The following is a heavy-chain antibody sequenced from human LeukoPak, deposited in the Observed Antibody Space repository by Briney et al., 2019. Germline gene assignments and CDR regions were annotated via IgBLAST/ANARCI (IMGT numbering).Heavy chain of an antibody. D-gene: IGHD6-13*01. CDR3: ARGGIIAAAGTALDY. J-gene: IGHJ4*02. Sequence: SETLSLTCAVYGGSFSGYYWSWIRQPPGKGLEWIGEINHSGSTNYNPPLKSRVTISVDTSKNQFSLKLSSVTAADTAVYYCARGGIIAAAGTALDYWGQGTLVTVSS. CDR2: INHSGST. CDR1: GGSFSGYY. V-gene: IGHV4-34*01.